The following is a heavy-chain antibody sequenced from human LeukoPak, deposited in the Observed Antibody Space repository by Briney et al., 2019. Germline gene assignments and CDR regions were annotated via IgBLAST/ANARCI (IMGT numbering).Heavy chain of an antibody. CDR3: ARRGD. V-gene: IGHV3-23*01. J-gene: IGHJ4*02. CDR1: GFTFSSYA. CDR2: NSGSRGST. D-gene: IGHD3-10*01. Sequence: GGSLRLSCAASGFTFSSYAMIWVRQAPGKGLEWGSSNSGSRGSTNYANSVKGRFTISRDNSKSTLYLQMNSLRAEDTAVYYCARRGDSGQGTLVTVSS.